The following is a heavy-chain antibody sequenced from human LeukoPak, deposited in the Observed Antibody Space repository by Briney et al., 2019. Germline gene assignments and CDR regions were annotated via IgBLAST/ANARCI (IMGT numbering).Heavy chain of an antibody. CDR2: IYHSGST. J-gene: IGHJ4*02. V-gene: IGHV4-38-2*02. Sequence: SETLSLTCTVSGYSISSGYYWGWIRQPPRKGLEWIGSIYHSGSTYYNPSLKSRVTISVDTSKNQFSLKLSSVTAADTAVYYCARGVHGDYLNWGQGTLVTVSS. D-gene: IGHD4-17*01. CDR1: GYSISSGYY. CDR3: ARGVHGDYLN.